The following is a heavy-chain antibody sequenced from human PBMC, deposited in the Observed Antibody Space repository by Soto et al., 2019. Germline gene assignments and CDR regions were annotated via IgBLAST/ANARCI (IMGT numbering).Heavy chain of an antibody. CDR2: IYYSGST. J-gene: IGHJ6*02. V-gene: IGHV4-59*08. D-gene: IGHD2-8*01. CDR1: GGSISSYY. Sequence: QVQLQESGPGLVQPSKTLSLTCTVSGGSISSYYWSWIRQPPGKELQYIGYIYYSGSTNYNPSLQSRFPIXXXSXXKQFTLALTSVTAADTAVYYCASGWCEREGYVMDVWGQGTTVTVSS. CDR3: ASGWCEREGYVMDV.